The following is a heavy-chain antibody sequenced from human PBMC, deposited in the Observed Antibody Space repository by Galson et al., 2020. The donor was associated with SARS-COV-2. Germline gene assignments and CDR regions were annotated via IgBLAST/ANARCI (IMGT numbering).Heavy chain of an antibody. V-gene: IGHV4-38-2*01. CDR3: ARQGVNMIVLVTVPGWFFDL. J-gene: IGHJ2*01. CDR2: IYPNGRT. Sequence: ETLSLTCAVSGYSVSTTNYWGWVRLAPGKGLEWIGSIYPNGRTYYNPSLESRVTLSVDTSRNQFSLTLASVTAAETAFYYCARQGVNMIVLVTVPGWFFDLWGRGTLVTVSS. D-gene: IGHD2-21*02. CDR1: GYSVSTTNY.